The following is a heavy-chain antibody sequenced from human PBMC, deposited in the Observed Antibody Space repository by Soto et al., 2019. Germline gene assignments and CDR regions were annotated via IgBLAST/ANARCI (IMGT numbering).Heavy chain of an antibody. V-gene: IGHV1-3*01. J-gene: IGHJ4*02. CDR3: ARSIVVVTAADY. Sequence: ASVKVSCKASGYTFTSYAMHWVRQAPGQRLEWMGWINAGNGNTKYSQKFQGGVTITRDTSASTAYMELSSLRSEDTAVSYCARSIVVVTAADYWGQGTLVTVSS. CDR2: INAGNGNT. D-gene: IGHD2-21*02. CDR1: GYTFTSYA.